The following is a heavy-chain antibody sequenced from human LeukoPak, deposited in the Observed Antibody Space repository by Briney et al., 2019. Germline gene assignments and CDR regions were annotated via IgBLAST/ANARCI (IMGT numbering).Heavy chain of an antibody. J-gene: IGHJ4*02. Sequence: PSETLSLTCNVSGGSISSYYWSWIRQPAGKGLEWIGRIYSSGSTNYNPSLKSRVTMSVDTSKNQFSLNLNSVTAADTAVYYCAREKQPARPFDYWGQGTLVTVSS. CDR3: AREKQPARPFDY. CDR1: GGSISSYY. V-gene: IGHV4-4*07. D-gene: IGHD6-13*01. CDR2: IYSSGST.